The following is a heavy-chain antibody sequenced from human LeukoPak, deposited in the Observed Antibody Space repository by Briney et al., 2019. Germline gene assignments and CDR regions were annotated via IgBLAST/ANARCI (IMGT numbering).Heavy chain of an antibody. CDR3: MRQNYYYDANHFWVGAECDS. D-gene: IGHD3-22*01. V-gene: IGHV4-39*01. Sequence: PSETLSLTCTVSGDSINTAYYWGWIRQPPGKGLEWIGTVYFRGTTYYSPSLKSRVTISVDTSKNQFSLELSNVTAADTAVYYCMRQNYYYDANHFWVGAECDSWGQGTPVTVSS. CDR1: GDSINTAYY. J-gene: IGHJ4*02. CDR2: VYFRGTT.